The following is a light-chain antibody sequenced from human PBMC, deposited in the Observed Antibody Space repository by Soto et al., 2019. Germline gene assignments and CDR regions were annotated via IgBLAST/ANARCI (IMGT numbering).Light chain of an antibody. Sequence: DIVMTQSPDSLAASLGARATINCKSSQSVLHSSNNKNYLAWYQQKPGQPPKLLIYWASTRESGVPDRFSGSGSGTDFTLTISSLQAEDVAVYYCQQFYSTPYTFGQGTTLEIK. J-gene: IGKJ2*01. V-gene: IGKV4-1*01. CDR1: QSVLHSSNNKNY. CDR2: WAS. CDR3: QQFYSTPYT.